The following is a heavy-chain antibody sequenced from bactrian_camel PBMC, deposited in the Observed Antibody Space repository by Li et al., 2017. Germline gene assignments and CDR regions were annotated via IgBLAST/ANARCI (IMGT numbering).Heavy chain of an antibody. CDR3: ATTNKAGNYSSDYTAFGY. V-gene: IGHV3S1*01. D-gene: IGHD4*01. CDR1: AFGYSNNC. J-gene: IGHJ6*01. CDR2: THTGGGRT. Sequence: HVQLVESGGGSVQAGGSLRLSCSTSAFGYSNNCLAWFRQAPGREREAVAATHTGGGRTFYADAVKGQFTISRDNAKNTLYLEMNSLKHEDTAKYFCATTNKAGNYSSDYTAFGYWGQGTQVTVS.